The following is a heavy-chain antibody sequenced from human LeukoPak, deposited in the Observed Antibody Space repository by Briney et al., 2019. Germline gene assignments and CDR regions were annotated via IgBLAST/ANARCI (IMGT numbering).Heavy chain of an antibody. CDR1: GYTFTSYD. J-gene: IGHJ4*02. CDR3: ARGEGYSSSSVFDY. Sequence: ASVKVSCTASGYTFTSYDINWVRQATGQGLEWMGWMNPNSGNTGYAQKFQGRVAITRNTSISTAYMELSSLRSEDTAVYYCARGEGYSSSSVFDYWGQGTLVTVSS. D-gene: IGHD6-13*01. CDR2: MNPNSGNT. V-gene: IGHV1-8*03.